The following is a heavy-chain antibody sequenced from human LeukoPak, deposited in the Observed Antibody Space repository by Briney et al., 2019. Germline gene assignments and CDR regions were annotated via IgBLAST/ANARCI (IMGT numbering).Heavy chain of an antibody. V-gene: IGHV1-2*02. Sequence: RASVKVSCKASGYTFTGYYMHWVRQAPGQGLEWMGWINPNSGGTNYAQKFQGRVTMTRDTSISTAYMELSRLRSDDTAVYYCARDRYYYDSSGYYPDAFDIWGQGTMVTVSS. J-gene: IGHJ3*02. CDR1: GYTFTGYY. CDR2: INPNSGGT. CDR3: ARDRYYYDSSGYYPDAFDI. D-gene: IGHD3-22*01.